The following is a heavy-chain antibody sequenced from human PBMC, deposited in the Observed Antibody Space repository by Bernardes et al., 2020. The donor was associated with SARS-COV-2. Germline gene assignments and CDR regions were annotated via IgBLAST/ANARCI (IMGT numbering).Heavy chain of an antibody. D-gene: IGHD3-3*01. J-gene: IGHJ6*03. CDR3: ARAGYPLQYYDFWSGYYENYYYYYYMDV. CDR2: INSDGSST. V-gene: IGHV3-74*01. Sequence: GGSLRLSCAASGFTFSSYWMHWVRQAPGKGLVWVSRINSDGSSTSYADSVKGGFTISRDNAKNTLYLQMNSLRAEDTAVYYCARAGYPLQYYDFWSGYYENYYYYYYMDVWGKGTTVTVSS. CDR1: GFTFSSYW.